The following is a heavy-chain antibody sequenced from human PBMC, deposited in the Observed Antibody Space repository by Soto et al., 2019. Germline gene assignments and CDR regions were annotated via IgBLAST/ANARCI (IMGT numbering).Heavy chain of an antibody. CDR3: ARGYCSSTSCYTNWFDP. J-gene: IGHJ5*02. Sequence: ASVKVSCKASVYTFSGFYMHWVRQAPGQGLEWMGWINPNSGGTKSAEKFQGRVTMTRDTSISTAYMELSRLTSDDTAVYYCARGYCSSTSCYTNWFDPWGQGTLVTVSS. CDR2: INPNSGGT. D-gene: IGHD2-2*02. V-gene: IGHV1-2*02. CDR1: VYTFSGFY.